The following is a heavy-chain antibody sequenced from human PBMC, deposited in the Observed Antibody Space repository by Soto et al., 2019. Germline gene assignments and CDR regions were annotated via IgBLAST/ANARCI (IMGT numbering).Heavy chain of an antibody. Sequence: NPSETLSLTCGVYGESFSGHYWSWIRQPPGKGLEWIGEINHSGSTNYNPSLKSRVTISVDTSKNQFSLKLSSVTAADTAVYYCARGWTGTTYYYYYGMDVWGQGTTVTVSS. J-gene: IGHJ6*02. D-gene: IGHD1-1*01. CDR3: ARGWTGTTYYYYYGMDV. V-gene: IGHV4-34*01. CDR2: INHSGST. CDR1: GESFSGHY.